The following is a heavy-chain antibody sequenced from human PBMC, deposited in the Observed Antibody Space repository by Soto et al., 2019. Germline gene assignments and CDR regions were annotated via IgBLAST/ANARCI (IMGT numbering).Heavy chain of an antibody. CDR3: ARLFGDYVGWFDP. CDR2: IYYTGST. CDR1: GGSITSGPYY. J-gene: IGHJ5*02. V-gene: IGHV4-31*03. Sequence: QVQLQESGPGLVKPSQTLSLTCTVSGGSITSGPYYWSWIRQHPGKGLEWIGYIYYTGSTYSTPYLESRITMSVDTSKNQFSLKLRSVTAADTAVYYCARLFGDYVGWFDPWGQGTLVTVSS. D-gene: IGHD4-17*01.